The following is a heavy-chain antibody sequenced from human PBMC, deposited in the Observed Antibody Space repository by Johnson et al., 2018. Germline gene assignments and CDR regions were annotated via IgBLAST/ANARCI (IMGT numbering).Heavy chain of an antibody. CDR1: GYTFTSYD. CDR3: ARSGVVLMVYVPMDV. J-gene: IGHJ6*02. Sequence: QVQLQESGAEVKKPGASVKVSCKASGYTFTSYDINWVRQATGQGLEWMGWMNPNSGNTGYAQKFQGRVTMTRNTSISTAYMELRSRGSEDTAVYYCARSGVVLMVYVPMDVWGQGTTVTVSS. CDR2: MNPNSGNT. D-gene: IGHD2-8*01. V-gene: IGHV1-8*01.